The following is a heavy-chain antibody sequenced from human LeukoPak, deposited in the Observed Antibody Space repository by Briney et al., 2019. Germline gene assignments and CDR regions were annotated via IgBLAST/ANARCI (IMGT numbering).Heavy chain of an antibody. Sequence: GGSLRLSCTASGFTFGDYAMSWFRQAPGKGLEWVGFIRSKAYGGTTEYAASVKGRFTISRDDSKSIAYLQMNSLRAEDTAVYYCAKAWEFGLVPHYFDYWGQGTLVTVSS. D-gene: IGHD3/OR15-3a*01. CDR3: AKAWEFGLVPHYFDY. CDR1: GFTFGDYA. V-gene: IGHV3-49*03. J-gene: IGHJ4*02. CDR2: IRSKAYGGTT.